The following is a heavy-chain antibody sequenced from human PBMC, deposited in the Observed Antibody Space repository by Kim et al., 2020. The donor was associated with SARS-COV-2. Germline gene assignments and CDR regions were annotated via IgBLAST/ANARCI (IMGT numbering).Heavy chain of an antibody. CDR3: ARVSSVSGDNRPYYYYGMDV. CDR2: IKQDGSEK. V-gene: IGHV3-7*03. Sequence: GGSLRLSCAASGFTFSSYWMSWVRQAPGKGLEWVANIKQDGSEKYYVDSVKGRFTISRDNAKNSLYLQMNSLRAEDTAVYYCARVSSVSGDNRPYYYYGMDVWGEGATVTVSA. J-gene: IGHJ6*01. CDR1: GFTFSSYW. D-gene: IGHD2-21*01.